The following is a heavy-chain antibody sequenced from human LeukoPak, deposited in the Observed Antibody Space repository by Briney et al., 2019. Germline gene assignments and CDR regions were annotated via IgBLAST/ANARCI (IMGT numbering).Heavy chain of an antibody. V-gene: IGHV1-2*02. J-gene: IGHJ4*02. Sequence: ASVKVSCKPSGYTFTALYIHWVRQAPGQGLEWMGWVCPNSGATRFAQKFQDRVSMTRDTSISTVYMVLSRLRSDDTAVYFCARDNYGILDYWGQGTLVTVSS. CDR1: GYTFTALY. CDR3: ARDNYGILDY. D-gene: IGHD3-10*01. CDR2: VCPNSGAT.